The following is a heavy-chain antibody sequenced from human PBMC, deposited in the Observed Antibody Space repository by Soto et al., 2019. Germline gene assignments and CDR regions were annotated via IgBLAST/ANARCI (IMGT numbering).Heavy chain of an antibody. V-gene: IGHV4-59*01. Sequence: SETLSLTCTVSGGSISSYYWSWIRQPPGKGLEWIGYIYYSGSTNYNPSLKSRVTISVDTSKNQFSLKLSSVTAADTAVYYCARVGTAMVLDYWGQGTLVTVSS. CDR2: IYYSGST. CDR3: ARVGTAMVLDY. J-gene: IGHJ4*02. CDR1: GGSISSYY. D-gene: IGHD5-18*01.